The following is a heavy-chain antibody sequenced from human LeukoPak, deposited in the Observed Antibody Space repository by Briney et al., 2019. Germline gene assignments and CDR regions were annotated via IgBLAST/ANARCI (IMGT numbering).Heavy chain of an antibody. V-gene: IGHV4-39*01. Sequence: SETLSLTCTVSGGAISNDIFYWGWIRQPPGKGLEWIGSINYSGITYYNPSLKSRVTISLDTSKTQFSLKLSSVTAADTAVYYCARLSDYWSQGTLVTVSS. J-gene: IGHJ4*02. CDR3: ARLSDY. CDR1: GGAISNDIFY. CDR2: INYSGIT.